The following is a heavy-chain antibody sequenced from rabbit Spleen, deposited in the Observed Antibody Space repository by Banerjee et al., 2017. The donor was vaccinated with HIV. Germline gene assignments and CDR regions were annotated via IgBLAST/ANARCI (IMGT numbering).Heavy chain of an antibody. D-gene: IGHD4-1*01. V-gene: IGHV1S40*01. J-gene: IGHJ3*01. CDR1: GFSFSSSDY. Sequence: QSLEESGGDLVKPGGTLTLTCTASGFSFSSSDYMCWVRQAPGKGLEWISCIASGSSGFTYSATWAKGRFTISKTSSTTVTLQMTSLTVADTATYFCARDLAGVIGWNFGWWGQGTLVTVS. CDR3: ARDLAGVIGWNFGW. CDR2: IASGSSGFT.